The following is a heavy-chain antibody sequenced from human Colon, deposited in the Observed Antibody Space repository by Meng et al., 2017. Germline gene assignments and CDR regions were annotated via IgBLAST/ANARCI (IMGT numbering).Heavy chain of an antibody. V-gene: IGHV4-59*01. CDR2: MYYTGSS. D-gene: IGHD6-19*01. CDR3: ARDRELLGSGWYDY. CDR1: GASIRSYY. J-gene: IGHJ4*02. Sequence: GSLRLSCTVSGASIRSYYWGWIRQPPGKGLEWIGYMYYTGSSHYNPSLQSRVTISVDTSKNQFSLKLSSVTAGDTAIYYCARDRELLGSGWYDYWGRGTLVTVSS.